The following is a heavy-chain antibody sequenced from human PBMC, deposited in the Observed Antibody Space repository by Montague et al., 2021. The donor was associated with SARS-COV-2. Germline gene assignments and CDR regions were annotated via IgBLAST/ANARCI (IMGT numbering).Heavy chain of an antibody. CDR3: TSGREGNYNVMDV. J-gene: IGHJ6*02. CDR1: GDSVSSNSAT. D-gene: IGHD1-1*01. Sequence: CAISGDSVSSNSATWNWVRQSPSRGLEWLGRTYYMSKWYNDYAVXXRCRVTINPDTSKNQFSLQLNSVTPEDTAIYYCTSGREGNYNVMDVWGRGTTVTVSS. CDR2: TYYMSKWYN. V-gene: IGHV6-1*01.